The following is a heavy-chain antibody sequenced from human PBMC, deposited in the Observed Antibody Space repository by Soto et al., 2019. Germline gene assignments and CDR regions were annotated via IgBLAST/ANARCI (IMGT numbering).Heavy chain of an antibody. CDR3: ARDKLSSLVVETPHLFDS. J-gene: IGHJ5*01. CDR1: GGIFSDYA. Sequence: QVQLEQSGGEVKKPGSSVKVSCRVSGGIFSDYAVSWVRQAPGQGLQWVGGIIPKFGTAKYARKFEDRVTLTADELTSTVYMEINNLRSEDTALDYCARDKLSSLVVETPHLFDSWGQGTLLTVSS. CDR2: IIPKFGTA. D-gene: IGHD2-21*01. V-gene: IGHV1-69*12.